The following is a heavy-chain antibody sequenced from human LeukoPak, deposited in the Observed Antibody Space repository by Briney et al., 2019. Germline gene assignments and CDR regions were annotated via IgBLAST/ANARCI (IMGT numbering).Heavy chain of an antibody. CDR1: GGSISSGGFY. CDR2: IYYSGTT. Sequence: PSQTLSLTCTVSGGSISSGGFYWSWIRQHPGKGLEWLGYIYYSGTTYYNPSLKSRVTFSVDTSKNQFSLKLNPVTAAGTALHYCARGTTDGYSYGRFDYWGQGTLVTVSS. V-gene: IGHV4-31*03. D-gene: IGHD5-18*01. J-gene: IGHJ4*02. CDR3: ARGTTDGYSYGRFDY.